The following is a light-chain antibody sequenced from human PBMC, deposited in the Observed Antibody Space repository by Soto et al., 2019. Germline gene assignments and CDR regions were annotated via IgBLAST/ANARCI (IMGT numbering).Light chain of an antibody. V-gene: IGKV3-15*01. J-gene: IGKJ1*01. CDR1: QSLGTN. CDR2: GAS. Sequence: EIVMTQSPATLSVSPGARATLSFRASQSLGTNLAWFQQKPGQVPRLLIHGASTRATGVPARFSGSGYGTAFTLTINSLQSEDFAVYYCQQYNMWPLTFGQGTKVDVK. CDR3: QQYNMWPLT.